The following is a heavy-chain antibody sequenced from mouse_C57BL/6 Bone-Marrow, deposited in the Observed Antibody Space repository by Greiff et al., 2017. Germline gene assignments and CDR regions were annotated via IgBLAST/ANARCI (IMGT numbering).Heavy chain of an antibody. CDR2: SYPRDGST. V-gene: IGHV1-85*01. Sequence: VQLQQSGPELVKPGASVTLSCKASGYTFTSYDINWVKQRPGQGLEWIGWSYPRDGSTKYNEKFKGKATLTVDTSSSTAYMALHSLTSEDSAVYFCARLEFDGSSGDWYFDVWGTGTTVTGSS. D-gene: IGHD1-1*01. CDR1: GYTFTSYD. J-gene: IGHJ1*03. CDR3: ARLEFDGSSGDWYFDV.